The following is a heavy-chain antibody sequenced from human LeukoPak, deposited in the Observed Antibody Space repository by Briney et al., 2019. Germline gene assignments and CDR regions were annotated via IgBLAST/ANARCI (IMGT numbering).Heavy chain of an antibody. V-gene: IGHV4-59*01. CDR2: IYYSGST. J-gene: IGHJ4*02. CDR1: GGSISSYY. CDR3: ARDQYSYGHFDY. Sequence: PSETLSLTCTVSGGSISSYYWSWIRQPPGKGLEWIGYIYYSGSTNYNPSLKSRVTISVDTPKNQFSLKLSSVTAADTAVYYCARDQYSYGHFDYWGQGTLVTVSS. D-gene: IGHD5-18*01.